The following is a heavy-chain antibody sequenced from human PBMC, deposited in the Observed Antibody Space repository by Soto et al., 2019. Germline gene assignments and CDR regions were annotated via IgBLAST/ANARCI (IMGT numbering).Heavy chain of an antibody. CDR2: INHSGST. V-gene: IGHV4-34*01. D-gene: IGHD6-6*01. CDR3: WRGLLAARLRYYYGMDV. Sequence: PSETLSRTYAVYGGSCRGYYWRLIRQPPGKGLEWLGEINHSGSTNYSPSLQSRVTISVYTSKNQFSLKRSSVTAAYTAVNYCWRGLLAARLRYYYGMDVWGQGTTVT. CDR1: GGSCRGYY. J-gene: IGHJ6*02.